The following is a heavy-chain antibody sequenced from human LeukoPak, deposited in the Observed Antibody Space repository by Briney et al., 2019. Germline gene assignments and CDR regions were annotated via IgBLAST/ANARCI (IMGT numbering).Heavy chain of an antibody. CDR1: GGSFSGYY. CDR3: ARPYYGSGSYYGY. V-gene: IGHV4-34*01. CDR2: INHSGST. Sequence: SETLSLTCAVYGGSFSGYYWSLIRQPPGKGLEWIGEINHSGSTNYNPSLKSRVTISVDTSKNQFSLKLSSVTAADTAVYYCARPYYGSGSYYGYWGQGTLVTVSS. D-gene: IGHD3-10*01. J-gene: IGHJ4*02.